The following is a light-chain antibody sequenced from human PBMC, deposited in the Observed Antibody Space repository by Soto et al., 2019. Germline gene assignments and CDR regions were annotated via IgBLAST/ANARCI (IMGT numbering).Light chain of an antibody. J-gene: IGKJ5*01. Sequence: IQLTQSPSSLSASVGDRVTITCRASQSISTYLIWYQQKPGKAPKLLIYAASTLQSGVPSRFSGSGSGTDFTLTISCLQSEDFATYYCQHADSFPLITFGQGTRLEIK. V-gene: IGKV1-39*01. CDR1: QSISTY. CDR3: QHADSFPLIT. CDR2: AAS.